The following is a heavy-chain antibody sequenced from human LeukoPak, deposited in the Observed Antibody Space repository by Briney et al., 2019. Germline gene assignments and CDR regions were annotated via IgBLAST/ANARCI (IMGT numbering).Heavy chain of an antibody. CDR2: ISAYNGNT. CDR1: GYTFTSYG. Sequence: GASVKVSCKASGYTFTSYGISWVRQAPGQGLEWMGWISAYNGNTNYAQKLQGRVTMTTDTSTSTAYMELRSLRSDDTAVYYCARDLVGSSSWPDPFDYWGQGTLVTVSS. CDR3: ARDLVGSSSWPDPFDY. D-gene: IGHD6-13*01. J-gene: IGHJ4*02. V-gene: IGHV1-18*01.